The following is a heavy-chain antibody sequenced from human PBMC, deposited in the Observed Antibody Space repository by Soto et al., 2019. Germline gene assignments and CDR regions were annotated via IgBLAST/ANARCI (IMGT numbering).Heavy chain of an antibody. CDR2: IYYTGST. CDR3: ATVPTYYYDRNGYANAFDK. D-gene: IGHD3-22*01. Sequence: QVQLQESSPGLVKPSQTLSLTCSVSGGSINSDDYYWSWIRQPPGKGLEWIGYIYYTGSTFHNPSLKSRINISLDTSKNQFSLKLNSVTAADTAVYYCATVPTYYYDRNGYANAFDKWGQGTMVTVSS. V-gene: IGHV4-30-4*01. CDR1: GGSINSDDYY. J-gene: IGHJ3*02.